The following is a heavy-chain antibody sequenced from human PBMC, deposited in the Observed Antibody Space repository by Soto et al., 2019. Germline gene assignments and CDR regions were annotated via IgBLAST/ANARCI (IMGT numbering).Heavy chain of an antibody. CDR2: IGPKNGDT. D-gene: IGHD1-7*01. V-gene: IGHV1-2*02. CDR1: GYTFTGHY. CDR3: ERGRSGELVVFY. Sequence: QVQLVQSGAEVKESGTSVKVSCKASGYTFTGHYIHWVRQAPGQGFEWVGEIGPKNGDTRYAQKFQGRVAMTKDSSITTVYMELSNLSPDDTAVYYCERGRSGELVVFYWGQGTLVTVHS. J-gene: IGHJ4*02.